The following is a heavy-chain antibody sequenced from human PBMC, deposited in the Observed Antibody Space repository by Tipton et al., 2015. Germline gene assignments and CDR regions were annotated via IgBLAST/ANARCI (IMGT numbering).Heavy chain of an antibody. CDR2: INSAGSST. CDR1: GFTFSSYW. D-gene: IGHD6-6*01. J-gene: IGHJ4*02. V-gene: IGHV3-74*01. CDR3: ARDRGEYSSSPGLDY. Sequence: SLRLSCAASGFTFSSYWMHWVRQAPGKGLVWVSRINSAGSSTNYADSVKGRFTISRDNAKNTLYLQMNSLRAEDTAVYYCARDRGEYSSSPGLDYWGQGILVTVSS.